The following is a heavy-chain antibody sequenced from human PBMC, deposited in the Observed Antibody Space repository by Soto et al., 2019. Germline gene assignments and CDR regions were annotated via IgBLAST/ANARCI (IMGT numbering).Heavy chain of an antibody. CDR3: AKDRGPLAGKGKGYYFDY. CDR2: ISGSGGST. Sequence: VQLLESGGGLVQPGGSLRLSCAASGFTFSSYAMSWVRQAPGKGLEWVSAISGSGGSTYYADSVKGRFTISRDNSKNTLYLQMNSLRAEDTAVYYCAKDRGPLAGKGKGYYFDYWGQGTLVTVSS. D-gene: IGHD6-19*01. J-gene: IGHJ4*02. V-gene: IGHV3-23*01. CDR1: GFTFSSYA.